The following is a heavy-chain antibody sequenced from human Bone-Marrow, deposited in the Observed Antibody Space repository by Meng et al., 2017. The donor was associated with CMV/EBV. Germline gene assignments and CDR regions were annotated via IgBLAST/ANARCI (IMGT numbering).Heavy chain of an antibody. D-gene: IGHD2-2*02. V-gene: IGHV3-30*14. CDR3: ASPYCRSTSCYTDYYYGMDV. J-gene: IGHJ6*02. CDR1: GFTFSSYA. CDR2: ISYDGSNK. Sequence: GGSLRLSCAASGFTFSSYAMHWVRQAPGKGLEWVAVISYDGSNKYYADSVKGRFTISRDNSKNTLYLQMNSLRAEDTAVYYCASPYCRSTSCYTDYYYGMDVWGQGTTVTDSS.